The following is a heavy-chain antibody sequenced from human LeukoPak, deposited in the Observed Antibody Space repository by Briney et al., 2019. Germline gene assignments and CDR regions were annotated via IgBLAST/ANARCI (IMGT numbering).Heavy chain of an antibody. V-gene: IGHV4-59*01. Sequence: SETLSLTCPVSGGSISSYYWSWIRQPPGKGLEWIGYIYYSGSTNYNPSLKSRVTISVDTSKNQFSLKLTSVTAADTAVYYCARGGGSGYSYGWGQGTLVTVSS. J-gene: IGHJ4*02. CDR2: IYYSGST. CDR1: GGSISSYY. D-gene: IGHD5-18*01. CDR3: ARGGGSGYSYG.